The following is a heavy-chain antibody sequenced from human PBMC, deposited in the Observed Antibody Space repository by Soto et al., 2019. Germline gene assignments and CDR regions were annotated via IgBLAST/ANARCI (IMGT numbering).Heavy chain of an antibody. V-gene: IGHV4-39*01. CDR2: VHYRGST. D-gene: IGHD5-12*01. J-gene: IGHJ4*02. Sequence: XETLSLTCTVAGGSISSSSYFWGWIRQPPGKGLEWIGNVHYRGSTYYNASLTSRVTISVDTSKNQFSLKLSSVTAADSAVYSCARGIGYYFDSWGQGTLVTVSS. CDR1: GGSISSSSYF. CDR3: ARGIGYYFDS.